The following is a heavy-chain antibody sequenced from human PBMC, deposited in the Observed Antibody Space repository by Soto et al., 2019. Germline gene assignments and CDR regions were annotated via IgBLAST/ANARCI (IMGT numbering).Heavy chain of an antibody. CDR3: ARDRRALAARRGLKY. CDR2: IWYDGSNK. Sequence: SLRLSCAASGFTFSSYGMHWVRQAPGKGLEWVAVIWYDGSNKYYADSVKGRFTISRDNSKNTLYLQMNSLRAEDTAVYYCARDRRALAARRGLKYWGQGTLVTVSS. CDR1: GFTFSSYG. J-gene: IGHJ4*02. V-gene: IGHV3-33*01. D-gene: IGHD6-6*01.